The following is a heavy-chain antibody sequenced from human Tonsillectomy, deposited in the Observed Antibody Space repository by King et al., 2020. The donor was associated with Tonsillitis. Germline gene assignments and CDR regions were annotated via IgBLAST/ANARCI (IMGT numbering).Heavy chain of an antibody. CDR2: ISYDGSDK. CDR1: GFTFRSYA. J-gene: IGHJ4*02. CDR3: ARATRGYSYALDF. D-gene: IGHD5-18*01. Sequence: VQLVESGGGVVQPGRSLRLSCAASGFTFRSYAMHWVRQAPGKGLEWVAVISYDGSDKYYADSVKGRFTISRDNSKNTLYLQMNSLRGEDTAVYYCARATRGYSYALDFWGPGTQVTVSS. V-gene: IGHV3-30-3*01.